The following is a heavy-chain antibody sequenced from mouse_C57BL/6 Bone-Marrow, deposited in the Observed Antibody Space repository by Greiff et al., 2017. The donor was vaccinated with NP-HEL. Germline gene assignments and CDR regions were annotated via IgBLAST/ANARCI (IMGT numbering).Heavy chain of an antibody. D-gene: IGHD2-5*01. Sequence: QVHVKQSGAELAKPGASVKLSCKASGYTFTSYWMHWVKQRPGQGLEWIGYINPSSGYTKYNQKFKDKATLTADKSSSTAYMQLSSLTYEDSAVYYCARRYYSNYVGFAYWGQGTLVTVSA. CDR3: ARRYYSNYVGFAY. CDR1: GYTFTSYW. CDR2: INPSSGYT. J-gene: IGHJ3*01. V-gene: IGHV1-7*01.